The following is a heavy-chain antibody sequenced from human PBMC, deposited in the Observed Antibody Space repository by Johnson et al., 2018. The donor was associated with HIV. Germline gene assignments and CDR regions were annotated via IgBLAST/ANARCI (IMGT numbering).Heavy chain of an antibody. Sequence: VQLVESGGGLVKPGGSLRLSCPVSGFTFSNAWMNWVRQAPRKGLEWVGRIKSKTDGGTTDYAAPVKGRFTISRDNSTNMLYLQMNSLRAEDTAVYYCATDSSSWVYDAFDIWGQGTMVTVSS. J-gene: IGHJ3*02. CDR2: IKSKTDGGTT. D-gene: IGHD6-13*01. CDR1: GFTFSNAW. V-gene: IGHV3-15*05. CDR3: ATDSSSWVYDAFDI.